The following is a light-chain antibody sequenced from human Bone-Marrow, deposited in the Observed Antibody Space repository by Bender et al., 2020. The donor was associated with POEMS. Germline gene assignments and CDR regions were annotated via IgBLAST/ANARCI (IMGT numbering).Light chain of an antibody. CDR2: DVS. CDR1: TSDVGGYNL. V-gene: IGLV2-14*03. Sequence: QSALTQPASVSGSPGQTITISCTGTTSDVGGYNLVSWYQQHPGKAPKLMIYDVSNRPSGISDRFSGSKSGNTASLTISGLQSDDEAIYFCVAWDASLNGWVFGGGTKLTVL. J-gene: IGLJ3*02. CDR3: VAWDASLNGWV.